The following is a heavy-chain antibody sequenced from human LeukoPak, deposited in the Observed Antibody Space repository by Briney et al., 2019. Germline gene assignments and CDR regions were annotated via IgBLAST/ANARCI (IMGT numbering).Heavy chain of an antibody. CDR2: ISGSGGST. J-gene: IGHJ4*02. Sequence: GGSLRLSRAASGFTYSSYAMSWVRQAPGKGLEWVSAISGSGGSTYYADSVKGRFTISRDNSKNTLYLQMNSLRAEDTAVYYCARVYCSSTSCSHPQYYFDYWGQGTLVTVSS. CDR1: GFTYSSYA. CDR3: ARVYCSSTSCSHPQYYFDY. V-gene: IGHV3-23*01. D-gene: IGHD2-2*01.